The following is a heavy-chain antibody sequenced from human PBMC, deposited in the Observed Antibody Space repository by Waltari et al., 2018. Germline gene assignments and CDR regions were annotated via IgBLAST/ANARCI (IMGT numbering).Heavy chain of an antibody. V-gene: IGHV3-30-3*01. D-gene: IGHD3-3*01. CDR3: ARYKSSYDFWSGYLHY. J-gene: IGHJ4*02. CDR1: GFTFSSYA. Sequence: QVQLVESGGGVVQPGRSLRLSCAASGFTFSSYAMHWVRQAPGKGLEWVAVISYDGSNKYYADSVKGRFTISRDNSKNTLYLQMNSLRAEDTAVYYCARYKSSYDFWSGYLHYWGQGTLVTVSS. CDR2: ISYDGSNK.